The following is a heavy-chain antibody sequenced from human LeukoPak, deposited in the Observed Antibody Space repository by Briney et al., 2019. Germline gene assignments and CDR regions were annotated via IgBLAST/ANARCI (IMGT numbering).Heavy chain of an antibody. CDR1: GFTFNIYP. CDR2: ISHDGSNK. J-gene: IGHJ4*02. V-gene: IGHV3-30-3*01. CDR3: ARAHSSTWSSYFDS. D-gene: IGHD6-13*01. Sequence: GGSLRLSCAASGFTFNIYPMHWVRQAPGKGLEWVAVISHDGSNKYYADSVRGRFTISRDNSKSTLYLQMNSLTTGDTAVYYCARAHSSTWSSYFDSWGQGTLVTVSS.